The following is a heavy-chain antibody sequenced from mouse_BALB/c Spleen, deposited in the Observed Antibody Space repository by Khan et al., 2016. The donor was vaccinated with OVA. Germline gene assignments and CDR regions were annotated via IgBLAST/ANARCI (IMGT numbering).Heavy chain of an antibody. CDR1: GYSFTDYY. V-gene: IGHV1-77*01. D-gene: IGHD1-2*01. Sequence: QVQLQQSGAELARPGASVKLSCKASGYSFTDYYINWVKQRTGKGLEWIGEISPGSGDTYYNEKFKGKATLTADKYASTAYMQLSSLTSEASAVYFCARRNYFGYTLSYWGQGTLVTVSA. J-gene: IGHJ3*01. CDR3: ARRNYFGYTLSY. CDR2: ISPGSGDT.